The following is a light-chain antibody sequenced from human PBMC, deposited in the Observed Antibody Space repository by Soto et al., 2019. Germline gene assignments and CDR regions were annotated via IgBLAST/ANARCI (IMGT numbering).Light chain of an antibody. V-gene: IGKV4-1*01. J-gene: IGKJ1*01. CDR1: QSVLYSSNNKNY. CDR3: QQYSSTPPT. CDR2: WAS. Sequence: DIVMTQSPDSLAVSLGERATINCKSSQSVLYSSNNKNYLAWYQQKPGQPPKLHIYWASTLESGVPDRFSGSGSGTDFTLTISSLQAEDVAIYYCQQYSSTPPTFGQGTKVEIK.